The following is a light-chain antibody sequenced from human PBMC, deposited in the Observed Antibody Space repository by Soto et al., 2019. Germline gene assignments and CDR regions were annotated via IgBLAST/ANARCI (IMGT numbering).Light chain of an antibody. CDR2: EES. J-gene: IGKJ2*01. Sequence: DIHLTQSPSSLSASVGDRVTITCRASQAITNNLAWYQQKPGNPPRLLIYEESTLHSGVPSRFSGRKVGTQFILTIDSLQPEDFATYYCQQSYSNSRAFGQGTKLEIK. CDR3: QQSYSNSRA. V-gene: IGKV1-9*01. CDR1: QAITNN.